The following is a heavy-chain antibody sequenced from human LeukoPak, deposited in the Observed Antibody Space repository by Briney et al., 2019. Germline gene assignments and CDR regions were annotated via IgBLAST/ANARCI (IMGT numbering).Heavy chain of an antibody. Sequence: PSETLSLTCTVSGGSISSSSYYWGWIRQPPGKGLEWIGSIYYGGSTYYNPSLKSRVTISADTSKNQFSLKLSSVTAADTAVYYCATRYCSSTSCEESDAFDIWGQGTMVTVSS. CDR2: IYYGGST. CDR3: ATRYCSSTSCEESDAFDI. D-gene: IGHD2-2*01. CDR1: GGSISSSSYY. J-gene: IGHJ3*02. V-gene: IGHV4-39*01.